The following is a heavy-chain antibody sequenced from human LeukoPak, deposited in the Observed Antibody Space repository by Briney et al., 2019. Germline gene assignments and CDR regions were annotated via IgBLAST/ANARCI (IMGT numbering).Heavy chain of an antibody. CDR2: INHSGST. J-gene: IGHJ6*02. CDR3: ARGDTAIHGMDV. V-gene: IGHV4-34*01. D-gene: IGHD5-18*01. Sequence: SETLSLICTVSGGSISGYYWSWIRQPPGKGLEWIGEINHSGSTNYNPSLKSRVTISVDTSKNQFSLKLSSVTAADTAVYYCARGDTAIHGMDVWGQGTTVTVSS. CDR1: GGSISGYY.